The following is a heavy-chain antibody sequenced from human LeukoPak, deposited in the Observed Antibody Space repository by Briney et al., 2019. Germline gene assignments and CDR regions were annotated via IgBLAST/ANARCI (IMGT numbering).Heavy chain of an antibody. Sequence: SETLSLTCAVSGYSISSGYYWGWIRQPPGQGLEWIGGIYHSGSTYYNPSLKSRVTISVDTSKNHFSLKLSSVTAADTAVYYCAREAAAGTFYFDYWGQGTLVTVSS. V-gene: IGHV4-38-2*02. J-gene: IGHJ4*02. CDR3: AREAAAGTFYFDY. D-gene: IGHD6-13*01. CDR2: IYHSGST. CDR1: GYSISSGYY.